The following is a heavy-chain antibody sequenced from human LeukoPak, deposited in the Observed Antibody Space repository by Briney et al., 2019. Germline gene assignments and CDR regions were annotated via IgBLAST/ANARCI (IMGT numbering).Heavy chain of an antibody. V-gene: IGHV3-7*01. CDR2: IKQDGSER. Sequence: PGGSPRLSCAACGFTFSSYWMSWVRQAPGKGLEWVANIKQDGSERYYVDSVKGRFTISRDNAKNSLYLQMNSLRAEDTAVYYCARGTTILISWGQGTMVTVSS. CDR3: ARGTTILIS. D-gene: IGHD5-24*01. J-gene: IGHJ3*01. CDR1: GFTFSSYW.